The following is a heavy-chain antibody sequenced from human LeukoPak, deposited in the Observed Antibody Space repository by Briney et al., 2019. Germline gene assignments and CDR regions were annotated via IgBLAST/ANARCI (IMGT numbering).Heavy chain of an antibody. D-gene: IGHD1-26*01. CDR2: IYYGGST. CDR1: GDSISSSY. J-gene: IGHJ4*02. Sequence: PSETLSLTCTVSGDSISSSYWNWIRQPPGKGLEWIGYIYYGGSTYYKPSLKSRVTISVDTSKNQFSLKLSSVTAADTAVYYRARHGRGGSYFWGQGTLVTVSS. CDR3: ARHGRGGSYF. V-gene: IGHV4-59*04.